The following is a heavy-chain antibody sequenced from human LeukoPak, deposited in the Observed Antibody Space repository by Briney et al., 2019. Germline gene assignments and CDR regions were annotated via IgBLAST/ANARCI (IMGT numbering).Heavy chain of an antibody. CDR3: AKDWEQGMALGIFDY. CDR2: ISYDGSNK. CDR1: GFTFSSYA. J-gene: IGHJ4*02. V-gene: IGHV3-30*04. Sequence: GRSLRLSCAASGFTFSSYAMHWVRQAPGKGLEWVAVISYDGSNKYYADSVKGRFTISRDNSKNTLYLQMNSLRAEDTAVYYCAKDWEQGMALGIFDYWGQGTLVTVSS. D-gene: IGHD1-26*01.